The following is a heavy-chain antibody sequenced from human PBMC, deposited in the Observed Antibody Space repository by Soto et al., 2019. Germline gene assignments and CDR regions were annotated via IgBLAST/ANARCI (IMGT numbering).Heavy chain of an antibody. J-gene: IGHJ4*02. Sequence: GASVKVSCKASGYTFTSYGISCVVQAPGQGLEWMGWISAYNGNTNYAQKFQGRVTMTTETSTGTVYMELRSLRSDDTAVYYCARDKQQLVRGNFDYWGQGTLVTVSS. CDR2: ISAYNGNT. V-gene: IGHV1-18*01. D-gene: IGHD6-13*01. CDR3: ARDKQQLVRGNFDY. CDR1: GYTFTSYG.